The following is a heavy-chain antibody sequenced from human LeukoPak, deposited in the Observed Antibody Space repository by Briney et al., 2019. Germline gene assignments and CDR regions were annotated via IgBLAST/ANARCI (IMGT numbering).Heavy chain of an antibody. CDR1: GFTVSSNY. D-gene: IGHD6-19*01. CDR3: ASTSSGWYGFYFDY. V-gene: IGHV3-66*01. CDR2: IYSGGST. Sequence: GGSLRLSCAASGFTVSSNYMSWVRQAPGKGLEWVSVIYSGGSTYYADSVKGRFTISRDNSKNTLYLQMNSLRAEDTAVYYCASTSSGWYGFYFDYWGQGTLVTVSS. J-gene: IGHJ4*02.